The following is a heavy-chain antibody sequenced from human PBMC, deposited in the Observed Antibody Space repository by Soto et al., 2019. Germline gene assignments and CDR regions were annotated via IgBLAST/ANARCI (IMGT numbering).Heavy chain of an antibody. CDR3: ARGGDSGTYTCDC. V-gene: IGHV1-46*03. Sequence: QVQLVQSGAEVKKPGASVKISCKASGYTFTNYYIHWVRQAPGQGLEWMGIINPSGGSTSYAQKFQGRVTTPRDPSTNTVYMDLSSLRSEDTAVYYCARGGDSGTYTCDCWGQGTLVTVSS. D-gene: IGHD3-10*01. J-gene: IGHJ4*02. CDR1: GYTFTNYY. CDR2: INPSGGST.